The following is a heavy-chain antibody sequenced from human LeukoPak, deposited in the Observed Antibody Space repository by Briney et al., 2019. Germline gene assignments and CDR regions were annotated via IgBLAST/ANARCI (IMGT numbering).Heavy chain of an antibody. V-gene: IGHV4-61*02. Sequence: SETLSLTCTVSGGSISSGSYYWNWIRQPAGKGLEWIGRMYTSGSSNYNPSLKSRVTISVDTSKNQFSLKLSSVTAADTAVYYWARGRGLQSKYFAYWAQGPRVTVPS. CDR3: ARGRGLQSKYFAY. D-gene: IGHD5-24*01. J-gene: IGHJ4*02. CDR1: GGSISSGSYY. CDR2: MYTSGSS.